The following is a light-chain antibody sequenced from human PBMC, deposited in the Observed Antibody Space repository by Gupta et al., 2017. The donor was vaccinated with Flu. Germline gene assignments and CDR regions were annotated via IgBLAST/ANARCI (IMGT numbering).Light chain of an antibody. CDR2: EVS. J-gene: IGLJ2*01. CDR1: SSDVGSNNY. V-gene: IGLV2-8*01. CDR3: SSYTGRNTLV. Sequence: QSALTQPPSAPGSPGHSVTISCGGPSSDVGSNNYVSWYQQYPGKAPKLLIYEVSKRPSGVPERFSGSKSGNTASLTVSGLQAEDEAEYFCSSYTGRNTLVFGGGTKLTVL.